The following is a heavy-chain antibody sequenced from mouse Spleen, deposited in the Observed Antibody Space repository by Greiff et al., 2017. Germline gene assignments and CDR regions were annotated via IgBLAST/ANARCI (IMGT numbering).Heavy chain of an antibody. V-gene: IGHV1-9*01. CDR2: ILPGSGST. Sequence: QVQLQQSGAELMKPGASVKISCKATGYTFSSYWIEWVKQRPGHGLEWIGEILPGSGSTNYNEKFKGKATFTADTSSNTAYMQLSSLTSEDSAVYYCARKTTVVADWYFDVWGAGTTVTVSS. J-gene: IGHJ1*01. CDR1: GYTFSSYW. CDR3: ARKTTVVADWYFDV. D-gene: IGHD1-1*01.